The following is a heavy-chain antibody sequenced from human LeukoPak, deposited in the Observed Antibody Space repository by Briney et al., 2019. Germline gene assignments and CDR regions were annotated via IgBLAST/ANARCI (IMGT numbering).Heavy chain of an antibody. Sequence: GGSLRLSCAGSGFIFSRYWMHWVRQAPGKGLVWVSRMNTDGSRIDYADSVKGRFIISRDNAKNTLYLQMNSLGAEDTAVYFCSGDFTGSDDFWGQGSLVTVSS. V-gene: IGHV3-74*01. J-gene: IGHJ4*02. CDR3: SGDFTGSDDF. CDR2: MNTDGSRI. CDR1: GFIFSRYW. D-gene: IGHD6-19*01.